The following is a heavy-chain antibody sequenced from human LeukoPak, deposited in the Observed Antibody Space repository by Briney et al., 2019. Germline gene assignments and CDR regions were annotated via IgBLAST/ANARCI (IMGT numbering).Heavy chain of an antibody. J-gene: IGHJ4*02. D-gene: IGHD2-2*02. Sequence: GGSLRLSCAASGFTFSSYAMSWVRQAPGKGLEWVANIKQDGSEKYYVDSVKGRFTISRDNAKNSLYLQMNSLRAEDTAVYYCARAGYCSSTSCYNYFDYWGQGTLVTVSS. V-gene: IGHV3-7*01. CDR2: IKQDGSEK. CDR3: ARAGYCSSTSCYNYFDY. CDR1: GFTFSSYA.